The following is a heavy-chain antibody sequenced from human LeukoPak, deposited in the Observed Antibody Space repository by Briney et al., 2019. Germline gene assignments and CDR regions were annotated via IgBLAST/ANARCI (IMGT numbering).Heavy chain of an antibody. D-gene: IGHD3-10*01. Sequence: SETLSLTCTISGDSISSSSYYWGWICQPPGKGLEWIGSIFHSGSTYYNPSLKSRVTISVDTSKNQFSLKLTSVTAADTAVYYCARESVRGVIGDYWGQGTLVTVSS. V-gene: IGHV4-39*02. CDR2: IFHSGST. J-gene: IGHJ4*02. CDR1: GDSISSSSYY. CDR3: ARESVRGVIGDY.